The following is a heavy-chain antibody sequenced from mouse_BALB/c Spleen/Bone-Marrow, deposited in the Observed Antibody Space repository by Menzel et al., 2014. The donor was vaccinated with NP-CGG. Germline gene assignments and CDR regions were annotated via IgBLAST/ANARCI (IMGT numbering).Heavy chain of an antibody. CDR3: ARWITTVVAPYVMDY. Sequence: VQLQQSGAELVRPGSSVKISRKASGYAFSSYWMNWVKQRPGQGLEWIGQIYPGDGDTNYNGKFKGKATLTADKSSSTAYMQLSSLTSEDSAVCFCARWITTVVAPYVMDYWGQGTSVTVSS. J-gene: IGHJ4*01. CDR2: IYPGDGDT. CDR1: GYAFSSYW. V-gene: IGHV1-80*01. D-gene: IGHD1-1*01.